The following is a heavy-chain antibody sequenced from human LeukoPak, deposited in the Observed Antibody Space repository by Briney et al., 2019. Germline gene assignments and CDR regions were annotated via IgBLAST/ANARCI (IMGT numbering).Heavy chain of an antibody. CDR1: GGSISSYY. Sequence: PSETLSLTCTVSGGSISSYYWSWIRQPPGKGLEWIGFIYYSGTTNYNPSLKSRVTISVDTSKNQFSLKLSSVTAADTAVYYCARQRIGFWSGSSIDYWGQGTLVTVSS. V-gene: IGHV4-59*08. CDR2: IYYSGTT. J-gene: IGHJ4*02. CDR3: ARQRIGFWSGSSIDY. D-gene: IGHD3-3*01.